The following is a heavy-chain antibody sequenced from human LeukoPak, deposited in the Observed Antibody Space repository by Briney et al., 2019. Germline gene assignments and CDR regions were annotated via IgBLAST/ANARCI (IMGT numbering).Heavy chain of an antibody. CDR3: ATYCGGDCYGVDN. CDR2: INPNSGGT. J-gene: IGHJ4*01. D-gene: IGHD2-21*01. CDR1: GYTFTGSY. Sequence: ASVKVSCKASGYTFTGSYMHWGRQAPGHGLERMGWINPNSGGTNYAQKFQGRVTMTRDTSIRTAYMERRGLRSDDAAVYYCATYCGGDCYGVDNWGQGTLVTVSS. V-gene: IGHV1-2*02.